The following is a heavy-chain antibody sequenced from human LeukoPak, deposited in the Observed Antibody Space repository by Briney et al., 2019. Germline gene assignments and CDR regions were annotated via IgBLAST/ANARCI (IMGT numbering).Heavy chain of an antibody. CDR3: ARGAGLVENLYYYGVDV. Sequence: PSETLSLTCTVSGVSMSNYYWNWIRQPAGKGLEWIGRIYDSETANYNPSLKSRVTLSVDTSESQVSLRLTSVTAADTAVYYCARGAGLVENLYYYGVDVWGQGTTVTVSS. D-gene: IGHD3/OR15-3a*01. CDR1: GVSMSNYY. J-gene: IGHJ6*02. V-gene: IGHV4-4*07. CDR2: IYDSETA.